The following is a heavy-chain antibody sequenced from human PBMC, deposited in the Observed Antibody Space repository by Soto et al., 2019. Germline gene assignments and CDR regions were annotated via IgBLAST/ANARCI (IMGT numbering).Heavy chain of an antibody. D-gene: IGHD3-22*01. CDR2: ISYDGSNK. CDR1: GFTFSSYG. J-gene: IGHJ4*02. Sequence: QVQLVESGGGVVQPGRSLRLSCAASGFTFSSYGMHWVRQAPGKGLEWVAVISYDGSNKYYADSVKGRFTISRDNSKNTLYLQMNSLRAEETAVYDCAKEGNYYDSSGRAYFDYWGQGTLVTVSS. V-gene: IGHV3-30*18. CDR3: AKEGNYYDSSGRAYFDY.